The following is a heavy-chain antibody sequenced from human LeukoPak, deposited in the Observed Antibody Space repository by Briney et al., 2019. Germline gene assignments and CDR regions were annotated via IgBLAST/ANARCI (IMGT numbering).Heavy chain of an antibody. Sequence: GGSLRLSCAASGFTFSSYWMSWVRQAPGKGLEWVANIKQDGSEKYYVDSVKGRFTISRDNAKNSLYLQMNSLRAEDTAVYYCARDPGNTMFRGVIMRLAFDIWGQGTMVTVSS. D-gene: IGHD3-10*01. J-gene: IGHJ3*02. V-gene: IGHV3-7*03. CDR1: GFTFSSYW. CDR3: ARDPGNTMFRGVIMRLAFDI. CDR2: IKQDGSEK.